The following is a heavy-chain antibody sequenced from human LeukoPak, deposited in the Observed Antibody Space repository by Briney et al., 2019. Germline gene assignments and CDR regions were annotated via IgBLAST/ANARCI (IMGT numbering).Heavy chain of an antibody. CDR3: AKEGSGYDSYY. J-gene: IGHJ4*02. CDR2: ISGSGGST. Sequence: PGGSLRLSCAASGFTVSSNYMSWVRQAPGKGLEWVSAISGSGGSTYYADSVKGRFTISRDNSKNTLYLQMNSLRAEDTAVYYCAKEGSGYDSYYWGQGTLVTVSS. CDR1: GFTVSSNY. D-gene: IGHD5-12*01. V-gene: IGHV3-23*01.